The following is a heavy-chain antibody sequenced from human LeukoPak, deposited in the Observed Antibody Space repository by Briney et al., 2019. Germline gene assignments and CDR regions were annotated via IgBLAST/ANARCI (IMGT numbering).Heavy chain of an antibody. CDR3: ARGCYDFWSGYCDYFDY. J-gene: IGHJ4*02. Sequence: PSETLSLTCAVYGGSFSGYYWSWIRQPPGKGLEWIGEINHSGSTNYNPSLKSRVTISVDTSKNQFSLKLSSVTAADTAVYYCARGCYDFWSGYCDYFDYWGQGTLVTVSS. D-gene: IGHD3-3*01. CDR2: INHSGST. CDR1: GGSFSGYY. V-gene: IGHV4-34*01.